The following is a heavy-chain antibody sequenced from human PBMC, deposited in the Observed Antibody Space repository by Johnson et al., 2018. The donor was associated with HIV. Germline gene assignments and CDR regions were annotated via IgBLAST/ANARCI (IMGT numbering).Heavy chain of an antibody. CDR3: ARDLHPGQKPFVAIWVFDI. Sequence: VQLVESGGSVVRPGGSLRLSCAASGFTFDNFAMSWVRQAPGKGLEWVSGINWNGGSTSYADSVKGRFTISRDNAKNSLYLHMNSLRAEDTAVYYCARDLHPGQKPFVAIWVFDIWGHGTMVTVSA. V-gene: IGHV3-20*04. D-gene: IGHD1-1*01. J-gene: IGHJ3*02. CDR1: GFTFDNFA. CDR2: INWNGGST.